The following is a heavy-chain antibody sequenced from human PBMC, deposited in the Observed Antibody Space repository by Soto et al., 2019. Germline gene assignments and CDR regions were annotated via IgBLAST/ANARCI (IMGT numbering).Heavy chain of an antibody. V-gene: IGHV4-38-2*01. J-gene: IGHJ6*02. CDR1: GYSISSGYY. CDR2: IYHSGST. D-gene: IGHD2-15*01. CDR3: ASCSSLSDYYYGMDV. Sequence: SETLSLTCAVSGYSISSGYYWGWIRQPPGKGLEWIGSIYHSGSTYYNPSLKSRVTISVDTSKNQFSLKLSSVTAADTAVYYCASCSSLSDYYYGMDVWRQGTTVTVSS.